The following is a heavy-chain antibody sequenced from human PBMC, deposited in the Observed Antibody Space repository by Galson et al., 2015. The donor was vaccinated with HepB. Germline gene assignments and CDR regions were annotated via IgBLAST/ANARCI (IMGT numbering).Heavy chain of an antibody. J-gene: IGHJ3*02. Sequence: LRLSCAASGFTFSSYGMHWVRQAPGKGLEWVAVISYDGSNKYYADSVKGRFTISRDNSKNTLYLQMNSLRAEDTAVYYCAKGPGSWPYRDAFDIWGQGTMVTVSS. V-gene: IGHV3-30*18. CDR1: GFTFSSYG. CDR2: ISYDGSNK. CDR3: AKGPGSWPYRDAFDI. D-gene: IGHD6-13*01.